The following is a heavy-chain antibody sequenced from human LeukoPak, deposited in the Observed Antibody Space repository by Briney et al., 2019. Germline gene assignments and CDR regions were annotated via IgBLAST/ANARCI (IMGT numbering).Heavy chain of an antibody. CDR3: ATLDGIAVAATFDY. Sequence: PGGSLRLSCAASGFTFSGYAMSWVRQAPGKGLEWVSAISGSGGSTYYADSVKGRFTISRDNSKNTLYLQMNSLRAEDTAVYYCATLDGIAVAATFDYWGQGTLVTVSS. CDR1: GFTFSGYA. CDR2: ISGSGGST. J-gene: IGHJ4*02. D-gene: IGHD6-19*01. V-gene: IGHV3-23*01.